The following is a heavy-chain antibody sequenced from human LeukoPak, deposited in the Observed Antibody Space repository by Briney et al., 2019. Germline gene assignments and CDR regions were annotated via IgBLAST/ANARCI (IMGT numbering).Heavy chain of an antibody. D-gene: IGHD3-10*01. V-gene: IGHV4-4*07. Sequence: SETLSLTCAVHGGSFSGYYWSWIRQPAGKGLEWIGRIYTSGSTTYNPSLKSRVTMSVDTSKNQFSLKLSPVTAADTAVYYCARDSGTTGEVKFDPWGQGTLVTVSS. J-gene: IGHJ5*02. CDR2: IYTSGST. CDR3: ARDSGTTGEVKFDP. CDR1: GGSFSGYY.